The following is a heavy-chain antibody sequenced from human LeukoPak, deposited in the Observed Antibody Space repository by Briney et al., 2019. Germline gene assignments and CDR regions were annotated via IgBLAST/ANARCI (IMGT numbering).Heavy chain of an antibody. V-gene: IGHV1-2*02. CDR2: INPNSGGT. J-gene: IGHJ4*02. D-gene: IGHD3/OR15-3a*01. CDR3: ARDPDPLDWGSFRYFDY. Sequence: SVKVSCKASGYTFTGYYMHWVRQAPGQGLEWMGWINPNSGGTNYAQKFQGRVTMTRDTSISTAYMELSRLRSDDTAVYYCARDPDPLDWGSFRYFDYWGQGTLVTVSS. CDR1: GYTFTGYY.